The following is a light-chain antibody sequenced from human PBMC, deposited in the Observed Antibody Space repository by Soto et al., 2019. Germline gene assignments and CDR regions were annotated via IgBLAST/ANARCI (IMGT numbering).Light chain of an antibody. CDR2: DAS. CDR3: QQTRSYPST. Sequence: DIQMTQSPSSLSASVGDRVTITCRASQNIDSYLNWYQQRPGKAPKLLIHDASSLQSGVPSRFSGSGSGTDFTLTIYSLQAEDFATYYCQQTRSYPSTFGGGTKVDIK. J-gene: IGKJ4*01. V-gene: IGKV1-39*01. CDR1: QNIDSY.